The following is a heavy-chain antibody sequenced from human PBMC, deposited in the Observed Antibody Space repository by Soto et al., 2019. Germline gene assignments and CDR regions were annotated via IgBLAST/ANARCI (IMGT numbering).Heavy chain of an antibody. CDR1: GLSFSDNF. J-gene: IGHJ3*02. Sequence: QVQLVESGGGLVKPGGSLRLSCAASGLSFSDNFMSWIRQAPGKGLEFVSYINRRSTYTDYADSVRGRFTISRDNAKNSLYVEMNSLRVEDTAIYYCATGTYHADDVYDIWGQGTLVTVSS. D-gene: IGHD1-26*01. CDR2: INRRSTYT. V-gene: IGHV3-11*05. CDR3: ATGTYHADDVYDI.